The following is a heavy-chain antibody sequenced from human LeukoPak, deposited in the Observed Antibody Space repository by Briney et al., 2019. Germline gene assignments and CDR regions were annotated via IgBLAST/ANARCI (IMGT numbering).Heavy chain of an antibody. J-gene: IGHJ2*01. CDR3: AKEVKWLLKGTYFDL. Sequence: GGSLRLSCAASGFTFSSYAMHWVRQAPGKGLEWVAVISYDGSNKYYADSVKGRFTISRDNSKNTLYLQMNSLRAEDTAVYYCAKEVKWLLKGTYFDLWGRGTLVTVSS. CDR1: GFTFSSYA. D-gene: IGHD3-22*01. CDR2: ISYDGSNK. V-gene: IGHV3-30-3*01.